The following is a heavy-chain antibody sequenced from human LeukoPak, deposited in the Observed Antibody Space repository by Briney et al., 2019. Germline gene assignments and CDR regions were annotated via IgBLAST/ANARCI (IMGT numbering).Heavy chain of an antibody. CDR2: IYHSGST. CDR3: ASLYSYGSYFDY. D-gene: IGHD5-18*01. V-gene: IGHV4-30-2*01. CDR1: GGSISSGGYS. Sequence: SETLSLTCAVSGGSISSGGYSWSWIRQPPGKGLEWIGYIYHSGSTYYNPSLKSRVTISVGRSKNQFSLKLSSVTAADTAVYYCASLYSYGSYFDYWGQGTLVTVSS. J-gene: IGHJ4*02.